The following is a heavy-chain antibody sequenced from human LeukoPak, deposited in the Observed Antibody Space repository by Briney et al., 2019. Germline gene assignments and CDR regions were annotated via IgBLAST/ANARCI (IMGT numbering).Heavy chain of an antibody. V-gene: IGHV1-69*05. CDR3: ARAHPSAFYDVREYYYYMDV. D-gene: IGHD2/OR15-2a*01. CDR1: GDTFSSYA. CDR2: IIPIFGTA. J-gene: IGHJ6*03. Sequence: GASVKVSCKASGDTFSSYAISWVRQAPGQGLEWMGRIIPIFGTANYAQKFQGRVTITTDESTSTAYMELSSLRSEDTAVYYCARAHPSAFYDVREYYYYMDVWGKGTTVTVSS.